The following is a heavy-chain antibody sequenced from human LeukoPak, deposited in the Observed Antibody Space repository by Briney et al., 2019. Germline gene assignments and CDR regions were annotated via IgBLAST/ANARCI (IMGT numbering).Heavy chain of an antibody. CDR1: GFTFSSYS. J-gene: IGHJ4*02. V-gene: IGHV3-21*01. CDR2: ISSSSSYI. Sequence: GGSLRLSGAASGFTFSSYSMNWVRQAPGKGLEWVSSISSSSSYIYCADSVKGRFTISRDNAKNSLYLQMNSLRAEDTAVYYCARGGRNYYDSGYFDYWGQGTLVTVSS. D-gene: IGHD3-22*01. CDR3: ARGGRNYYDSGYFDY.